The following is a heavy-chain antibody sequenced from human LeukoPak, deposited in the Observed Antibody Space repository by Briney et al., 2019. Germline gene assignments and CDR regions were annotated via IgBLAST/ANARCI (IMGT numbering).Heavy chain of an antibody. CDR3: AKYSSSFPHYYYYYMDV. D-gene: IGHD6-13*01. V-gene: IGHV3-66*01. CDR1: GFTVSSNY. CDR2: IYSGDST. J-gene: IGHJ6*03. Sequence: GGSLRLSCAASGFTVSSNYLSWVRQAPGKGLEWVSVIYSGDSTYYADSVKGRFTISRDNSKNTLYLQMNSLRAEDTAVYYCAKYSSSFPHYYYYYMDVWGKGTTVTVSS.